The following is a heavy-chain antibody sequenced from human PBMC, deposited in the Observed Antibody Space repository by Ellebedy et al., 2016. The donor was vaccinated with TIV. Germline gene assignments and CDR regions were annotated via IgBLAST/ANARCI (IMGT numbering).Heavy chain of an antibody. CDR3: ARDGARVGRTRLDP. D-gene: IGHD1-26*01. Sequence: GGSLRLXXAASGFTFSSYSMNWVRQAPGKGLVWVSRINSDGSRTTYADSVKGRFTISRDNAKNTLHLQMNNLRAEDTAVYYCARDGARVGRTRLDPWGQGTLVTVSS. CDR2: INSDGSRT. V-gene: IGHV3-74*01. J-gene: IGHJ5*02. CDR1: GFTFSSYS.